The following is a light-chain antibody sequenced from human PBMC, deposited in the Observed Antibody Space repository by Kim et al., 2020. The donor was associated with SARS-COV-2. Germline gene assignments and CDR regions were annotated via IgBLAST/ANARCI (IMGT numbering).Light chain of an antibody. V-gene: IGKV1-27*01. CDR1: QGISNS. J-gene: IGKJ1*01. CDR2: DAS. CDR3: QKYNSAPWT. Sequence: DIQMTQSPSSLSASVGDRVTITCRASQGISNSLAWNQQKPGKGPKVLIYDASTLQSGVPSRFSGSGSGTDFTLTISSLQPEDVATYYCQKYNSAPWTLGQGTKVDIK.